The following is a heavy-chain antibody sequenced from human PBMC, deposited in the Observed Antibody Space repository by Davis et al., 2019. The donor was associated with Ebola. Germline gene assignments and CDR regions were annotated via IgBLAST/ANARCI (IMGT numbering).Heavy chain of an antibody. Sequence: ASVKVSCKASGGTFSSYGISWVRQAPGQGLEWMGWISAYNGNTNYAQKLQGRVTMTTDTSTSTAYMELRSLRSDDTAVYYCARDGPTYDSSGYYRVAYWGQGTLVTVSS. CDR1: GGTFSSYG. CDR3: ARDGPTYDSSGYYRVAY. V-gene: IGHV1-18*01. J-gene: IGHJ4*02. CDR2: ISAYNGNT. D-gene: IGHD3-22*01.